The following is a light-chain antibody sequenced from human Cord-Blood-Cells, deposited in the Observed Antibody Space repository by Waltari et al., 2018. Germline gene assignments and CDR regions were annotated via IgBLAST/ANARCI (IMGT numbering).Light chain of an antibody. CDR1: SSDVGGYKY. Sequence: QSALTPPPSASGSPGQSATISCTATSSDVGGYKYVSWYQQHPGKAPKLMIYEVSKRPSGVPDRFSGSKSGNTASLTVSGLQAEDEADYYCSSYAGSNNWVFGGGTKLTVL. V-gene: IGLV2-8*01. J-gene: IGLJ3*02. CDR3: SSYAGSNNWV. CDR2: EVS.